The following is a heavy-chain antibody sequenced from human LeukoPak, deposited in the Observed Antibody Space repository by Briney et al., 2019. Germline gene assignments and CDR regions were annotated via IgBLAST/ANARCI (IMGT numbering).Heavy chain of an antibody. CDR1: GESFSGYY. V-gene: IGHV4-34*01. D-gene: IGHD2-2*01. CDR3: ARGRSYCSSTSCYYPYYFDY. CDR2: INHSGST. Sequence: SETLSLTCAVYGESFSGYYWSWIRQPPGKGLEWIGEINHSGSTNYNPSLKSRVTISVDTSKNQFSLKLSSVTAADTAVYYCARGRSYCSSTSCYYPYYFDYWGQGTLVTVSS. J-gene: IGHJ4*02.